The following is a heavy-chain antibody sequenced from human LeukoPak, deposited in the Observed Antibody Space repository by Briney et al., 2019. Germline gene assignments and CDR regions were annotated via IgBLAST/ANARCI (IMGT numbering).Heavy chain of an antibody. Sequence: GVSLRLSCAASGFTFSTCAMTWVRQAPGKGLEGVSAITDSGGSKFYADSVKGRFSISRDNSKNTVYLQMTSLRAEDTAVYYCAKLGVFDPFDIWGQGTMVTVSS. J-gene: IGHJ3*02. V-gene: IGHV3-23*01. CDR2: ITDSGGSK. D-gene: IGHD3-3*01. CDR3: AKLGVFDPFDI. CDR1: GFTFSTCA.